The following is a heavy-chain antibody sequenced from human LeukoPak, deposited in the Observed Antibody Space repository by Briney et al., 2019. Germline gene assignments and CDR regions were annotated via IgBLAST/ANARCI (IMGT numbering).Heavy chain of an antibody. J-gene: IGHJ5*02. D-gene: IGHD6-19*01. Sequence: SETLSLTCAVYGGSFSGYYWSWIRQPPGKGLEWIGEINHSGSTNYNPSLKSRVTISADTSKNQFSLKLSSVTAADTAVYYCARSSVAFDPWGQGTLVTVSS. CDR2: INHSGST. CDR1: GGSFSGYY. CDR3: ARSSVAFDP. V-gene: IGHV4-34*01.